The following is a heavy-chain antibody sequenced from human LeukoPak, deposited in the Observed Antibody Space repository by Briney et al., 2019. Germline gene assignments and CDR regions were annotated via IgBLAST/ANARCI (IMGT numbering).Heavy chain of an antibody. CDR3: ARDPPAWGRISPSFDP. V-gene: IGHV3-11*01. J-gene: IGHJ5*02. D-gene: IGHD3-16*01. Sequence: GLSLRLSCAPSGFTFSDYYISWIRQAPAKGLDWFSYISSSGSTIYYADSVKGRFTISRDNAKNSLYLQMNSLRAEDTAVYYCARDPPAWGRISPSFDPWGQGTLVTVSS. CDR1: GFTFSDYY. CDR2: ISSSGSTI.